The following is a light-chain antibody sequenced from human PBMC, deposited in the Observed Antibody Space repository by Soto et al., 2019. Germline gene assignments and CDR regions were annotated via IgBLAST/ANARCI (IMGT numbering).Light chain of an antibody. V-gene: IGLV2-23*01. CDR1: SSDVGSYNF. CDR3: CSYAVGTTLV. Sequence: QSALTQPASVSGSPGQSITISCTGTSSDVGSYNFVSWYQKHPGKAPKLMIYEGTKRPSGVSNRFSGSKSGNTASLTISGLQAEDEADYYCCSYAVGTTLVFGGGTKVTVL. CDR2: EGT. J-gene: IGLJ2*01.